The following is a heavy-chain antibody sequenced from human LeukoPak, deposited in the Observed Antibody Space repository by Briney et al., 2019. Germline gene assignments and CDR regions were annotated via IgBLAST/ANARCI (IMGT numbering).Heavy chain of an antibody. J-gene: IGHJ4*02. CDR3: ASPSGTYNVPFDY. V-gene: IGHV3-7*01. CDR2: IKQDGGEK. D-gene: IGHD1-26*01. CDR1: GFTFSSCW. Sequence: GGSLRLSCAASGFTFSSCWMSWVRQAPGKGLECVANIKQDGGEKYYVDSVKGRFTISRDNANNLLYLKMNSLRAEDTAVYYCASPSGTYNVPFDYWGQGALVTVSS.